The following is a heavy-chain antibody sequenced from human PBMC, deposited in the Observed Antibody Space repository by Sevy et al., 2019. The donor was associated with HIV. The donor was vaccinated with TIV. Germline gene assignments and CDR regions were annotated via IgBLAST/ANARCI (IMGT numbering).Heavy chain of an antibody. CDR2: ISGYNGNT. Sequence: ASVKVSCKASGYTFTSYGISWVRQAPGQRLEWMGWISGYNGNTNYAQKLQGRVTMTTDTSTSTAYMEPRSLRSDDTAVYYCARDPGGVATSPYFDYWGQGTLVTVSS. V-gene: IGHV1-18*01. CDR1: GYTFTSYG. CDR3: ARDPGGVATSPYFDY. J-gene: IGHJ4*02. D-gene: IGHD5-12*01.